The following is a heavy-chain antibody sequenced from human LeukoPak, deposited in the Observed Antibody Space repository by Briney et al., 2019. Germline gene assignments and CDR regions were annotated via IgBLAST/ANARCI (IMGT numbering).Heavy chain of an antibody. CDR2: IYYSGST. J-gene: IGHJ4*02. V-gene: IGHV4-59*01. CDR1: GGSISSYY. Sequence: MPSETLSLTCTVSGGSISSYYWSWIRQPPGKGLEWIGYIYYSGSTNYNPSLKSRVTISVDTSKNQFSLKLSSVTAADTAVYYCARASGSYFDYWGQGTLVTVSS. D-gene: IGHD1-26*01. CDR3: ARASGSYFDY.